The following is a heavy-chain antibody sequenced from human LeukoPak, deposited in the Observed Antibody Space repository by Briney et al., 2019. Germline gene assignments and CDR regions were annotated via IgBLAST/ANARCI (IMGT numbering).Heavy chain of an antibody. Sequence: QPGGSLRLSCAASGFTFSNYWMSWVRQAPGKWLEWVANIKQDGTQKFYVDSVKGRFTISRDNAKNSLYLQMNSLRAEDTAVYYCARDRWGYSYGGDWGQGILVTDSS. V-gene: IGHV3-7*01. D-gene: IGHD5-18*01. J-gene: IGHJ4*02. CDR1: GFTFSNYW. CDR3: ARDRWGYSYGGD. CDR2: IKQDGTQK.